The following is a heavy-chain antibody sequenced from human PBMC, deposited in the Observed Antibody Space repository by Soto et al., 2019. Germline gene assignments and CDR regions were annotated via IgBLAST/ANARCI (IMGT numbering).Heavy chain of an antibody. Sequence: QITLKESGPTLVKPTQTLTLTCTFSGFSLSSTRMAVGWIRQPPGKALEWLALIYWDDDKRYRPFLKSRLTNXXXPXXNQVVLTMSNMDTVDTARYYCAHIVVAGLGYYFDYWGQGTLVTVSS. V-gene: IGHV2-5*02. D-gene: IGHD6-19*01. CDR3: AHIVVAGLGYYFDY. CDR1: GFSLSSTRMA. J-gene: IGHJ4*02. CDR2: IYWDDDK.